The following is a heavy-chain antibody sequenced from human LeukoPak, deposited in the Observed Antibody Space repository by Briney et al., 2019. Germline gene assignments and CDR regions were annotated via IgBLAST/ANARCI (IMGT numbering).Heavy chain of an antibody. V-gene: IGHV3-66*02. CDR2: IYSGGST. J-gene: IGHJ4*02. Sequence: GGSLRLSCAASGFTVSSNYMSSVRQAPGKGLEWVSVIYSGGSTYYADSVKGRFTISRDNSKNTLYLQMNSLRAEDTAVYYCARSVPAATQFDYWGQGTLVTVSS. CDR3: ARSVPAATQFDY. CDR1: GFTVSSNY. D-gene: IGHD2-2*01.